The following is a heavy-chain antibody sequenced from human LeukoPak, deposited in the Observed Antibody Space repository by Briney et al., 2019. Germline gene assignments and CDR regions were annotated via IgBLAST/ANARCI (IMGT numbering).Heavy chain of an antibody. V-gene: IGHV4-59*01. CDR3: AKSAAAAGTFDY. CDR1: GGSISSYY. J-gene: IGHJ4*02. CDR2: IYYSGST. D-gene: IGHD6-13*01. Sequence: SETLSLTCTVSGGSISSYYWSWIRQPPGKALEGIGYIYYSGSTNYNPSLKSRVTISVDTSKNQFSLKLSTVTAADTAVYYCAKSAAAAGTFDYWGQGTLVTVSS.